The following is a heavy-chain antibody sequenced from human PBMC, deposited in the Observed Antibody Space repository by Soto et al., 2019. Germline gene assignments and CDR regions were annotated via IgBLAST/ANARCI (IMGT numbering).Heavy chain of an antibody. V-gene: IGHV5-51*01. Sequence: GESLKISCEGSGYTFTTYWVAWVRQMPGKGLEWVGSIYPGDPDSRYNPSVQGQVTIPADRSISTAYLQWNSLKASDTAMYFCARHKGYCSSTSCYGMDVWGQGTTVTVSS. CDR2: IYPGDPDS. D-gene: IGHD2-15*01. CDR1: GYTFTTYW. J-gene: IGHJ6*02. CDR3: ARHKGYCSSTSCYGMDV.